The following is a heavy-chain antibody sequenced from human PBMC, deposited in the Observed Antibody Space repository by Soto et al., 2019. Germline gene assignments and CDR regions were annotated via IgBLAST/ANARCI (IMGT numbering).Heavy chain of an antibody. V-gene: IGHV4-59*01. CDR3: ATYSGYYYGMDV. Sequence: WTWIRQTPGKGLEWIGYNLYSGSTSYNPSLQSRVTISVDTSKNQFSLKLTSVTAADTALYYCATYSGYYYGMDVWGQGTTVTVSS. J-gene: IGHJ6*02. CDR2: NLYSGST. D-gene: IGHD2-21*01.